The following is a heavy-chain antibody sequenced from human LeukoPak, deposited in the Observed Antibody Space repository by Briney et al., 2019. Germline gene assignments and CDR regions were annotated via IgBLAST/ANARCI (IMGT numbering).Heavy chain of an antibody. CDR2: INPSSGNT. CDR1: GYTFTNYY. CDR3: ARHSLIGTTPFDY. D-gene: IGHD1-20*01. Sequence: ASVKVSCKASGYTFTNYYLFWVRQAPGQGLEWMGLINPSSGNTPYAQQFQGRVTMTRDTSTSTVYMELSSLRSEDTAVYYCARHSLIGTTPFDYWGQGTLVTVPS. J-gene: IGHJ4*02. V-gene: IGHV1-46*01.